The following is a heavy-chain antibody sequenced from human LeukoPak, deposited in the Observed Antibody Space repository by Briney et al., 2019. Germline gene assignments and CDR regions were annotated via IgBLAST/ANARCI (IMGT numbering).Heavy chain of an antibody. Sequence: GESLKISCRGSGYSFTDYWVAWVRHMPGKGLEWMGIIYPGDSDTRYSPSFQGQVTISADKSISTAYLQWSSLKASDTAMYYCARHDGEVPYGSGSYSDYWGQGTLVTVSS. CDR3: ARHDGEVPYGSGSYSDY. V-gene: IGHV5-51*01. CDR2: IYPGDSDT. J-gene: IGHJ4*02. CDR1: GYSFTDYW. D-gene: IGHD3-10*01.